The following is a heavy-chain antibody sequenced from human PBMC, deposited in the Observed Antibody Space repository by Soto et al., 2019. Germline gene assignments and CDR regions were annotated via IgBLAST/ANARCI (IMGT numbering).Heavy chain of an antibody. D-gene: IGHD3-3*01. J-gene: IGHJ4*02. Sequence: GGSLRLSCAASGFTFSSYWMSWVRQAPGKGLEWVANIKQDGSEKYYVDSVKGRFTISRDNAKNSLYLQMNSLRAEDTAVYYCARELGGLGPVLEWLLRLGYYFDYWGQGTLVTVSS. CDR3: ARELGGLGPVLEWLLRLGYYFDY. V-gene: IGHV3-7*05. CDR2: IKQDGSEK. CDR1: GFTFSSYW.